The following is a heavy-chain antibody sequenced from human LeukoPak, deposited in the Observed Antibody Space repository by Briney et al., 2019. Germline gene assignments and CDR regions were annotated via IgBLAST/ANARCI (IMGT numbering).Heavy chain of an antibody. Sequence: PGRSLRLSCAASGFTFDDYAMHWVRQAPGKGLEWVSGISWNSGSIGYADSVKGRFTISRDNSKNTLYLQMNSLRAEDTAVYYCAKLEVVPAALVDYWGQGTLVTVSS. V-gene: IGHV3-9*01. J-gene: IGHJ4*02. CDR2: ISWNSGSI. CDR1: GFTFDDYA. D-gene: IGHD2-2*01. CDR3: AKLEVVPAALVDY.